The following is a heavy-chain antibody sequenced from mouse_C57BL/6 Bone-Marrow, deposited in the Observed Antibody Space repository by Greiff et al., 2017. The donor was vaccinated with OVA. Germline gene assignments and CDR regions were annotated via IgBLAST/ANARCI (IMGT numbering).Heavy chain of an antibody. CDR3: ARDNYGSEDWYFDV. Sequence: EVKLVESEGGLVQPGSSMKLSCTASGFTFSDYYMAWVRQVPEKGLEWVANINYDGSSTYYLDSLKSRFIISRDNAKNILYLQMSSLKSEDTATYYCARDNYGSEDWYFDVWGTGTTVTVSS. CDR1: GFTFSDYY. V-gene: IGHV5-16*01. CDR2: INYDGSST. D-gene: IGHD1-1*01. J-gene: IGHJ1*03.